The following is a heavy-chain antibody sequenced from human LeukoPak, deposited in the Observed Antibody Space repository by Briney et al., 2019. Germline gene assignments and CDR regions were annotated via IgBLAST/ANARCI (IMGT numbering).Heavy chain of an antibody. Sequence: PGRSLRLSRAASGFTFSSYGMHWVRQAPGKGLEWVAVISYDGSNKYYADSVKGRFTISRDNSKNTLYLQMNSLRAEDTAVYYCAKGRGWYGFYGMDVWGQGTTVTVSS. CDR1: GFTFSSYG. D-gene: IGHD6-19*01. CDR3: AKGRGWYGFYGMDV. V-gene: IGHV3-30*18. J-gene: IGHJ6*02. CDR2: ISYDGSNK.